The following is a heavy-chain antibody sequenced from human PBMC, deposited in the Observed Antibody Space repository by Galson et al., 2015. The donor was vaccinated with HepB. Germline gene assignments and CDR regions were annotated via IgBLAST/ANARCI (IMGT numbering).Heavy chain of an antibody. CDR1: GFTFSSYS. Sequence: SLRLSCAASGFTFSSYSMNWVRQAPGKGLEWVSSISSSSSYIYYADSVKGRFTISRDNAKNSLYLQMNSLRAEDTAVYYCARVPYYYGSGSSPGGYYYYYYMDVWGKGTTVTVSS. J-gene: IGHJ6*03. CDR2: ISSSSSYI. CDR3: ARVPYYYGSGSSPGGYYYYYYMDV. D-gene: IGHD3-10*01. V-gene: IGHV3-21*01.